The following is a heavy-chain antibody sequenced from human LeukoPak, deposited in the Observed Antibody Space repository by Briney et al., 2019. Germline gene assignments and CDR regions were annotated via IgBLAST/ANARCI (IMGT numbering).Heavy chain of an antibody. J-gene: IGHJ4*02. V-gene: IGHV3-7*01. D-gene: IGHD4-11*01. CDR2: INQGGSET. CDR1: EFSFSDFW. CDR3: TKGRSNHC. Sequence: GGSLRLSCVASEFSFSDFWMGWVRQAPGKGLEWVANINQGGSETYYVDSVKGRFTISRDNAKKSLFLQMNSLRAEDTAVYYCTKGRSNHCWGQGTLVTVST.